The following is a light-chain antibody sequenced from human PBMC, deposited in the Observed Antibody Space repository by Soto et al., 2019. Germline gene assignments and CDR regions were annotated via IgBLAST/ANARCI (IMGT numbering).Light chain of an antibody. J-gene: IGLJ1*01. V-gene: IGLV1-44*01. Sequence: QSVLTHPPSASGTPGQRVTISCSGSNSNIGRNTVNWYQQLPGTAPKLLIYRNNQRPSGVPDRFSGSKSGTSASLAISGLQSDDESDYYCASWDDGLTGYVFGTGTKVTVL. CDR3: ASWDDGLTGYV. CDR2: RNN. CDR1: NSNIGRNT.